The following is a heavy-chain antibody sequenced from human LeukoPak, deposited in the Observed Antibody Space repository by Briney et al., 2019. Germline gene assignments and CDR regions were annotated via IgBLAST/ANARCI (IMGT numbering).Heavy chain of an antibody. CDR2: INPNSGGT. CDR1: GYTFTGYY. D-gene: IGHD6-19*01. J-gene: IGHJ4*02. Sequence: ASVKVSCKASGYTFTGYYMHWVRQAPRQGLEWMGWINPNSGGTNSAQKFQGRLTMTWDTSISTAYMEVSRLTSDDTAVYYCARGRSVAVAVWSPPIDYWGQGTLVTVSS. V-gene: IGHV1-2*02. CDR3: ARGRSVAVAVWSPPIDY.